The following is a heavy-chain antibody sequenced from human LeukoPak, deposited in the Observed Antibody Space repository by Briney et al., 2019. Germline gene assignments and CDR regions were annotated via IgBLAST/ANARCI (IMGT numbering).Heavy chain of an antibody. D-gene: IGHD6-13*01. CDR1: GYSFNSYG. Sequence: ASVKVSCKASGYSFNSYGIGWVRQAPGQGLEWMGWLSVYNGHTSYAQKFQGVFTMTKDTSTDTAYMELRSLRSDDTAVYYCARLLVTEYKSGWYGHNFDHWGQGTQVTVSS. J-gene: IGHJ4*02. V-gene: IGHV1-18*01. CDR3: ARLLVTEYKSGWYGHNFDH. CDR2: LSVYNGHT.